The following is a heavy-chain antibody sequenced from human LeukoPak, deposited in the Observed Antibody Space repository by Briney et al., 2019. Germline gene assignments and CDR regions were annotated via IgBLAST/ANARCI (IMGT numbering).Heavy chain of an antibody. V-gene: IGHV3-21*01. CDR3: ARDPPFIIGTTFFDY. CDR1: GFTFSSYS. J-gene: IGHJ4*02. CDR2: ISTSSTYI. Sequence: AGGSLRLSCAASGFTFSSYSMNWVRQAPGKGLEWVSSISTSSTYIYYADSVKGRFTISRDNAKNSLYLQMNSLRAEDTAVYYCARDPPFIIGTTFFDYWGQGTLVTASS. D-gene: IGHD1-20*01.